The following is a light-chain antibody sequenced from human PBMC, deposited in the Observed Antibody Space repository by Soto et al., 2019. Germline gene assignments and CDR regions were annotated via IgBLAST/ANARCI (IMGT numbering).Light chain of an antibody. V-gene: IGKV3-11*01. CDR1: QSVSGY. CDR3: KQRSNWPST. CDR2: DAA. Sequence: EIVLTQSPATLSLSPGNRATLSCRASQSVSGYLAWYQQKPGQAPRLLIYDAANRANRIPARFSGSGSGTDLNLNITRIEPEDFVVYYCKQRSNWPSTFGGGTKVEI. J-gene: IGKJ4*02.